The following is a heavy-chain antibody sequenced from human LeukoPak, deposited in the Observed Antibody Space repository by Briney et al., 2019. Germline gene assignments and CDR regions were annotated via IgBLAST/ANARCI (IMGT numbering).Heavy chain of an antibody. CDR3: AKAIVATIEPDY. V-gene: IGHV3-23*01. CDR2: ISGSGGST. Sequence: GGTLRLSCAASGFTFSSYGMSWVRQAPGKGLEWVSAISGSGGSTYYADSVKGRFTISRDNSKNTLYLQMNSLRAEDTAVYYCAKAIVATIEPDYWGQGTLVTVSS. J-gene: IGHJ4*02. D-gene: IGHD5-12*01. CDR1: GFTFSSYG.